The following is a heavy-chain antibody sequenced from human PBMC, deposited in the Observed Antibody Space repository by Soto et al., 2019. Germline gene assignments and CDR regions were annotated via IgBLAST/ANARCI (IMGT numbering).Heavy chain of an antibody. CDR2: ISAYNGNT. Sequence: VASVKVSCKASGYTFTSYGISWVRQAPGQGLEWMGWISAYNGNTNYAQKLQGRVTMTTDTSTSTAYMELRSLRSDDTAVYYCARDLYDFWSGFRPSYNWFDPWGQGTLVTVSS. D-gene: IGHD3-3*01. CDR3: ARDLYDFWSGFRPSYNWFDP. J-gene: IGHJ5*02. V-gene: IGHV1-18*04. CDR1: GYTFTSYG.